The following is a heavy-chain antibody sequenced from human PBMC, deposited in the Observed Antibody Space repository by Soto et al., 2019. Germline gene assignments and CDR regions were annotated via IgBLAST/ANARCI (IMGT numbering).Heavy chain of an antibody. CDR1: GGSISSDY. Sequence: SETLSLTCTVSGGSISSDYWSWIRQPPGKGLEWIGYIYYSGSTNYNPSLKSRVTISVDTSKNQFSLKLSSVTAADTAVYYCARDHLHGDYSSNWFDPWGQGTLVTVS. J-gene: IGHJ5*02. CDR2: IYYSGST. CDR3: ARDHLHGDYSSNWFDP. V-gene: IGHV4-59*01. D-gene: IGHD4-17*01.